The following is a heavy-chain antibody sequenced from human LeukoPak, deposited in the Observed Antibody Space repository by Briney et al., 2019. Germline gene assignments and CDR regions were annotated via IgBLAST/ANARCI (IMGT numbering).Heavy chain of an antibody. CDR3: ARGAPLFLESLSLDYGMDV. V-gene: IGHV1-69*13. CDR2: IIPIFGTA. J-gene: IGHJ6*02. Sequence: GASVKVSCKASGGTFSSYAISWVRQAPGQGLEWMGGIIPIFGTANYAQKFQGRVTITADESTSTAYMELSSLRSEDTAVYYCARGAPLFLESLSLDYGMDVWGQGTTVTVSS. D-gene: IGHD3-3*01. CDR1: GGTFSSYA.